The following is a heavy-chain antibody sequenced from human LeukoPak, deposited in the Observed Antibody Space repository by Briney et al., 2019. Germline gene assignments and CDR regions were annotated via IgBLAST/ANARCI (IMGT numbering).Heavy chain of an antibody. D-gene: IGHD5-12*01. J-gene: IGHJ3*02. CDR2: ISSNGGST. CDR1: GFTFSSYA. Sequence: PGGSLRLSCAASGFTFSSYAMHWVRQAPGKGLEYVSAISSNGGSTYYANSVKGRFTISRDNSKNTLYLQMGSLRAEDMAVYYCARERGYSGYVDAFAIWGQGTMVTVSS. CDR3: ARERGYSGYVDAFAI. V-gene: IGHV3-64*01.